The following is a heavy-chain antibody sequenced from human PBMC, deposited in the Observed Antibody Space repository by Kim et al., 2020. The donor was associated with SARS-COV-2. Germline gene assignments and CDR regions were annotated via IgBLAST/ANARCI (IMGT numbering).Heavy chain of an antibody. J-gene: IGHJ4*02. V-gene: IGHV3-7*01. CDR2: IKQDGSEK. Sequence: GGSLRLSCAASGFTFSSYWMSWVRQAPGKGLEWVANIKQDGSEKYYVDSVKGRFTISRDNAKNSLYLQMNSLRAEDTAVYYCARVRRGSSSPLFDYWGQGTLVTVSS. CDR3: ARVRRGSSSPLFDY. D-gene: IGHD6-6*01. CDR1: GFTFSSYW.